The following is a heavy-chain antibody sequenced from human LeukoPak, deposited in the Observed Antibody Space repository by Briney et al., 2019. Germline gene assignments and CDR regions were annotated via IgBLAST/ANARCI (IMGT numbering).Heavy chain of an antibody. CDR3: ARRQYGSGSPLYY. Sequence: ASVKVSRKASGYTFTSYDINWVRQTTGQGLEWMGWMNPNSGNTDYAQKFQGRVTITGNTSITTAYMELSSLRSEDTAVYYCARRQYGSGSPLYYWGQGTLVTVSS. J-gene: IGHJ4*02. V-gene: IGHV1-8*03. CDR2: MNPNSGNT. CDR1: GYTFTSYD. D-gene: IGHD3-10*01.